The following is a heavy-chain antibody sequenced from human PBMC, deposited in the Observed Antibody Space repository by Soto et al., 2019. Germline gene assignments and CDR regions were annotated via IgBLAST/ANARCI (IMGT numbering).Heavy chain of an antibody. CDR3: ARGGVGAPQPDAFDI. V-gene: IGHV3-30-3*01. Sequence: GGSLRLSCAASGFTFSSYAMHWVRQAPGKGLEWVAVISYDGSNKYYADSVKGRFTISRDNSKNTLYLQMNSLRAEDTAVYYCARGGVGAPQPDAFDIWGQGTMVTVSS. D-gene: IGHD1-26*01. J-gene: IGHJ3*02. CDR2: ISYDGSNK. CDR1: GFTFSSYA.